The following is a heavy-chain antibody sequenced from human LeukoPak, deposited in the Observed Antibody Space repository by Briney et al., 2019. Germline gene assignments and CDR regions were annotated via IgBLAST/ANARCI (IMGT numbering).Heavy chain of an antibody. D-gene: IGHD3-3*01. CDR1: GFTFSSYA. CDR3: AKDWGLLRFLEWSWFDY. Sequence: GGSLRLSCAASGFTFSSYAMSWVRQAPGKGLEWVSAISGSGGSTYYADSVKGRFTISRDNSKNTLYLQMNSLRAEDTAVYYCAKDWGLLRFLEWSWFDYWGQGTLVTVSS. V-gene: IGHV3-23*01. CDR2: ISGSGGST. J-gene: IGHJ4*02.